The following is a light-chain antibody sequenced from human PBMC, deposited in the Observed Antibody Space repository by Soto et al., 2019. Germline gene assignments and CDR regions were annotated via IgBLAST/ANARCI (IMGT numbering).Light chain of an antibody. Sequence: IPMNQSPSSMFASXGDRVTIPFRASQTIGSQLHWYQQKPGXAPKLXILAASNLQSGVPSRFSGSGYGKDFNITINSLQPEDFATYECQQTYTAAKFGQGTRLEIK. CDR1: QTIGSQ. V-gene: IGKV1-39*01. J-gene: IGKJ5*01. CDR3: QQTYTAAK. CDR2: AAS.